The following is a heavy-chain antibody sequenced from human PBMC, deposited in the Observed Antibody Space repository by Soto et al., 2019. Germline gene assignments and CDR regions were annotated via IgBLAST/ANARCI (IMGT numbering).Heavy chain of an antibody. CDR1: GFTFSSYG. CDR2: SSFDGGHT. V-gene: IGHV3-30*18. J-gene: IGHJ4*02. CDR3: AKERGYSSGPWPYPFDS. Sequence: GGSLRLSCAASGFTFSSYGMHLVRQAPGKGLEWVAVSSFDGGHTYYTDSVKGRFAISRDNSKHTLYLQMNSLRADDTAIYYCAKERGYSSGPWPYPFDSWGQGALVTVSS. D-gene: IGHD5-18*01.